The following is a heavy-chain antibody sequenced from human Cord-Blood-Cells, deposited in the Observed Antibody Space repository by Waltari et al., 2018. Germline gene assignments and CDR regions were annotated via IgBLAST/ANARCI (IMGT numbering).Heavy chain of an antibody. V-gene: IGHV3-23*01. J-gene: IGHJ3*02. Sequence: EVQLLESGGGLVQPGGSLRLSCAASGFTFSSYAMSWVRQAPGKGLEWVSAMSGSGGRTYYADSVKGRFTISRDNSKNTLYLQMNSLRAEDTAVYYCAKGRGLTGDHDAFDIWGQGTMVTVSS. CDR3: AKGRGLTGDHDAFDI. CDR1: GFTFSSYA. CDR2: MSGSGGRT. D-gene: IGHD7-27*01.